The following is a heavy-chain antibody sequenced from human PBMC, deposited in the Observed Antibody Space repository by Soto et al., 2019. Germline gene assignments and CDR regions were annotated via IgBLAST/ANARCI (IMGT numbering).Heavy chain of an antibody. CDR1: GFTFSSYS. J-gene: IGHJ6*02. D-gene: IGHD5-12*01. CDR3: ARVGMATIMYYYYGMDV. Sequence: PGGSLRLSCAASGFTFSSYSMNWVRQAPGKGLEWVSSISSSSSYIYYADSVKGRSTISRDNAKNSLYLQMNSLRAEDTAVYYCARVGMATIMYYYYGMDVWGQGTTVTV. V-gene: IGHV3-21*01. CDR2: ISSSSSYI.